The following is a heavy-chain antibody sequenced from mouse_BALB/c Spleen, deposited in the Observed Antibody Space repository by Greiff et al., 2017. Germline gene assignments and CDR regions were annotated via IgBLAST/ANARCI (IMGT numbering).Heavy chain of an antibody. J-gene: IGHJ3*01. CDR3: ARNGNPWFAY. CDR1: GFSFTGYG. V-gene: IGHV2-6-7*01. D-gene: IGHD2-1*01. Sequence: QVQLKESGPGLVAPSQCLSITCTVSGFSFTGYGVNWVRQPPGKGLEWLGMIWGDGSTDYNSALKSRLSISKDNSKSQVFLKMNSLQTDDTARYYCARNGNPWFAYWGQGTLVTVSA. CDR2: IWGDGST.